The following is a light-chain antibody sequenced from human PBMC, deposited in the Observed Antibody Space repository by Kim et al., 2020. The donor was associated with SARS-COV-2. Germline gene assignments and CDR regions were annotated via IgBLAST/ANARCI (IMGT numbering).Light chain of an antibody. CDR1: QSVSSY. CDR2: DAS. Sequence: PGERATLSCRASQSVSSYLAWYQQKPGQAPRLLIYDASNRATGIPARFSGSGSGTDFTLTISSLEPEDFAVYYCQQRSNWPPGTFGGGTKVDIK. CDR3: QQRSNWPPGT. V-gene: IGKV3-11*01. J-gene: IGKJ4*01.